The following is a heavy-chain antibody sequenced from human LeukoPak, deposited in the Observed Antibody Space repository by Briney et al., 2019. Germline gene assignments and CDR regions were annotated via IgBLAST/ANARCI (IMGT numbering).Heavy chain of an antibody. CDR2: INPNSGDT. V-gene: IGHV1-2*02. CDR3: VRSGSLRGNFDY. CDR1: VDTFTVYY. J-gene: IGHJ4*02. D-gene: IGHD3-10*01. Sequence: ASVKVSCKASVDTFTVYYMHWVRQAPGQGLDWMGWINPNSGDTNYAQKFQGRVTMTRDTSISTAYMELSRLRSDETAVYYCVRSGSLRGNFDYWGQGTLVTVSS.